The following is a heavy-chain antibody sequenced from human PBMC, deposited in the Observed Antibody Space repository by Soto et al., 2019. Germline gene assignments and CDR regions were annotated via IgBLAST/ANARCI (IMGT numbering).Heavy chain of an antibody. V-gene: IGHV1-2*02. CDR1: GYTFTGHY. Sequence: QVQLVQSGAEVKPPGASVKVSCKASGYTFTGHYMHWVRQVSGRRLEFLGWLKPDNGGTYYAPKFQGRVTFNRDTSKTIAYMEMSGLHSDDTAVYFCARDLCPLGSGSPCPTFGMDVWGQGTTVAVTS. D-gene: IGHD3-10*01. CDR2: LKPDNGGT. CDR3: ARDLCPLGSGSPCPTFGMDV. J-gene: IGHJ6*02.